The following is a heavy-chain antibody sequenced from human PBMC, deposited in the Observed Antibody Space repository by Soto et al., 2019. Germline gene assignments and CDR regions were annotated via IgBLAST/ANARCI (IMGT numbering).Heavy chain of an antibody. CDR2: ISGSGGST. J-gene: IGHJ6*02. CDR1: GFTFSSYA. D-gene: IGHD3-9*01. Sequence: GGSLRLSCAASGFTFSSYAMSWVRQAPGKGLERVSAISGSGGSTYYADSVKGRFTISRDNSKNTLYLQMNSLRAEDTAVYYCAKDVGYGYDILTPYYYYGMDVWGQGTTVTVSS. CDR3: AKDVGYGYDILTPYYYYGMDV. V-gene: IGHV3-23*01.